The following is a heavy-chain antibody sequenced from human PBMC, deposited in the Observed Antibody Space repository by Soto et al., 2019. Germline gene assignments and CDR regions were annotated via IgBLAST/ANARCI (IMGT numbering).Heavy chain of an antibody. Sequence: EVHLVESGGGLAQPGRSLRLSCVASGFGLDHYAMHWVRQAPGKGLEWVSGISWDSGVIDYADSVRGRFTISRDNAKNSLYLQMTSLRAEDTALYYCVKDNVGVYCSGGCGYFDYWGQGSLVTVSS. CDR2: ISWDSGVI. CDR3: VKDNVGVYCSGGCGYFDY. D-gene: IGHD2-15*01. CDR1: GFGLDHYA. J-gene: IGHJ4*02. V-gene: IGHV3-9*01.